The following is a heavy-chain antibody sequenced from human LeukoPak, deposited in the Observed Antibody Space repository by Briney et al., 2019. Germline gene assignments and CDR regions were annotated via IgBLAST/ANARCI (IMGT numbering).Heavy chain of an antibody. V-gene: IGHV3-53*01. CDR1: GFTVSSNY. D-gene: IGHD3-3*01. CDR2: IYSGGST. J-gene: IGHJ4*02. Sequence: GGSLRLSCAASGFTVSSNYMSWVRQAPGKGLEWVSVIYSGGSTYYADSVKGRFTISRDNSKNTLYLQMNSLRAEDTAAYYCASHDFWSGYGLDYWGQGTLVTVSS. CDR3: ASHDFWSGYGLDY.